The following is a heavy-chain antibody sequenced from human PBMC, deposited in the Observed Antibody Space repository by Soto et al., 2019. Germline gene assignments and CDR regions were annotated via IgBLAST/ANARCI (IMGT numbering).Heavy chain of an antibody. CDR1: GGSFSGYY. CDR3: ARGRVVVTAIRWFDP. D-gene: IGHD2-21*02. V-gene: IGHV4-34*01. J-gene: IGHJ5*02. Sequence: QVQLQQWGAGLLKPSETLSLTCAVYGGSFSGYYWSWIRQPPGKGLEWIGEINHSGSTNYNPSLKSRVTISVDTSKIQVSLKLSSVTAADTAVYYCARGRVVVTAIRWFDPWGQGTLVTVSS. CDR2: INHSGST.